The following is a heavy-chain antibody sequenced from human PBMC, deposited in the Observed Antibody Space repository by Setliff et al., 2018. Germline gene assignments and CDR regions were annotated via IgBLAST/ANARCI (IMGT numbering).Heavy chain of an antibody. V-gene: IGHV4-30-4*08. Sequence: SETLSLTCTVSGGSISSGDYYWSWIRQPPGKGLEWIGYIYYSGSTYYNPSLKSRVTISVDTSKNQFSLKLSSVXAADTAVYYCATRTYGSGSYYPTAIDYWGQGTLVTVSS. D-gene: IGHD3-10*01. CDR2: IYYSGST. CDR1: GGSISSGDYY. CDR3: ATRTYGSGSYYPTAIDY. J-gene: IGHJ4*02.